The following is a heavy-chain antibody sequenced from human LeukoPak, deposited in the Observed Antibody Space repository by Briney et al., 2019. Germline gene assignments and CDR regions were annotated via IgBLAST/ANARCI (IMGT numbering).Heavy chain of an antibody. V-gene: IGHV3-33*01. Sequence: GGSLGLSCAASGFTFSNYGMHWVRQAPGKGLEWVAVIWYDGSNKYYGDSVKGRVTISRDNSKNTLYLQMNGLRAGDTAVYYCARDPSPRGYSSWPSNYFDSWGQGTLVTVSS. J-gene: IGHJ4*02. CDR3: ARDPSPRGYSSWPSNYFDS. D-gene: IGHD6-13*01. CDR2: IWYDGSNK. CDR1: GFTFSNYG.